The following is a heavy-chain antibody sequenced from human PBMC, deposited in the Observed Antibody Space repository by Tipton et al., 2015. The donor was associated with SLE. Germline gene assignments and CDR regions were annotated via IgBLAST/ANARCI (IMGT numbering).Heavy chain of an antibody. V-gene: IGHV4-4*07. Sequence: TLSLTCTVSGGSISSYYWSWIRQPAGKGLEWIGRIYTSGSTNYNPSLKSRVTISVDTSKNQFSLKVSSVTAADTAVYYCAAHRPSSIWGQGTLVTVSS. D-gene: IGHD6-13*01. CDR2: IYTSGST. J-gene: IGHJ4*02. CDR3: AAHRPSSI. CDR1: GGSISSYY.